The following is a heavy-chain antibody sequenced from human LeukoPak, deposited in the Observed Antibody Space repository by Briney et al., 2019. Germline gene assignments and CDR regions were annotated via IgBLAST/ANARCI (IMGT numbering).Heavy chain of an antibody. CDR2: INHSGST. CDR3: ARGWYQLLYGYNWFDP. D-gene: IGHD2-2*02. J-gene: IGHJ5*02. V-gene: IGHV4-34*01. CDR1: GGSFSGYY. Sequence: SETLSLTCAVYGGSFSGYYWSWIRQPPGKGLEWIGEINHSGSTNYNPSLKSRVTISVDTSKNQFSLKLSSVTAADTAVYYCARGWYQLLYGYNWFDPWGRGTLVTVSS.